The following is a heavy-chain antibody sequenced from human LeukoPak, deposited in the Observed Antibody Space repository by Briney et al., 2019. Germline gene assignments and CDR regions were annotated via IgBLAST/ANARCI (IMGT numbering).Heavy chain of an antibody. V-gene: IGHV1-69*05. CDR3: ARNPTPRQLAYYMDV. J-gene: IGHJ6*03. Sequence: SVKVSCKASGGTFSSYAISWVRQAPGQGLEWMGGIIPIFGTANYAQKFQGRVTITTDESTSTAYMELSSLRSEDTAVYYCARNPTPRQLAYYMDVWGKGTTATVSS. CDR2: IIPIFGTA. D-gene: IGHD6-6*01. CDR1: GGTFSSYA.